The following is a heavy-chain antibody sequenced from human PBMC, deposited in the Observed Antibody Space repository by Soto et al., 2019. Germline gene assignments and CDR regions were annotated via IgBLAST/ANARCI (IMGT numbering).Heavy chain of an antibody. CDR1: GFTFSSYA. V-gene: IGHV3-64D*06. D-gene: IGHD6-19*01. CDR2: ISSNGGST. CDR3: VKDIRRIAVAEQNWYAP. Sequence: EGSLRVSCSASGFTFSSYALHWVRQAPGKGLEYVSAISSNGGSTYYADSVKGRFTISRDNAKNTLYLQMSSLRAEDTAVYYCVKDIRRIAVAEQNWYAPRAQRTLDLVSS. J-gene: IGHJ5*01.